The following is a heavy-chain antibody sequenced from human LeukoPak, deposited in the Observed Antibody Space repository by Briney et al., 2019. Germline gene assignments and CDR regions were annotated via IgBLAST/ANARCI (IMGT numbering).Heavy chain of an antibody. Sequence: PSETLSLTCTVSGGSISGYYWSWIRQPAGKGLEWIGRIYTSGSTNYNPSLKSRVTMSLDTTKNKFSLNLTSVAAAHTTVYSCARIRDSSGYYLGAFDVWGQGTMVTVSS. CDR2: IYTSGST. CDR3: ARIRDSSGYYLGAFDV. CDR1: GGSISGYY. J-gene: IGHJ3*01. D-gene: IGHD3-22*01. V-gene: IGHV4-4*07.